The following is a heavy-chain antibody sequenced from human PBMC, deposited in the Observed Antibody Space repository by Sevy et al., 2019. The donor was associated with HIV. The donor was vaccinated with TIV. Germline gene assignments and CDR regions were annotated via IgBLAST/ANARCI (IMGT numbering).Heavy chain of an antibody. D-gene: IGHD4-17*01. V-gene: IGHV3-33*01. CDR2: IWFDGSNT. J-gene: IGHJ4*02. CDR3: ARDLEFYDYGDYGPAFMPDY. CDR1: GFTFSTYG. Sequence: GGSLRLSCAASGFTFSTYGMHWVRQAPGKGLEWVAVIWFDGSNTYYADSGKGRFTISRDIAKNTLHLQMNGLRAEDTAVYYCARDLEFYDYGDYGPAFMPDYWGQGTLVTVSS.